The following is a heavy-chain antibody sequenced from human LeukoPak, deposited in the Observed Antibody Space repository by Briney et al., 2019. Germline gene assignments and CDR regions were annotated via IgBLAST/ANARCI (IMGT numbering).Heavy chain of an antibody. CDR3: ARVAAAESWFDP. CDR1: GGSISSSSYY. Sequence: SETLSLTCTVSGGSISSSSYYWGWIRQPPGKGLEWIGSIYYSGSTYYNPSLKSRVTISVDTSKNQFSLKLSSVTVADTAVYYCARVAAAESWFDPWGQGTLVTASS. J-gene: IGHJ5*02. V-gene: IGHV4-39*07. D-gene: IGHD6-13*01. CDR2: IYYSGST.